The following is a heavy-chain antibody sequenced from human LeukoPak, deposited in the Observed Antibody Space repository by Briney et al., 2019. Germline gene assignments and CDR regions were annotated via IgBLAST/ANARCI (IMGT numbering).Heavy chain of an antibody. CDR1: GGSFSGYY. J-gene: IGHJ4*02. D-gene: IGHD5-12*01. V-gene: IGHV4-34*01. CDR2: INHSGST. CDR3: ASDIVATFDY. Sequence: SETLSLTCAVYGGSFSGYYWSWIRQPPGKGLEWIGEINHSGSTNYNPSLKSRVTISVDTSKNQFSLKLSSVTAADTAVCYCASDIVATFDYWGQGTLVTVSS.